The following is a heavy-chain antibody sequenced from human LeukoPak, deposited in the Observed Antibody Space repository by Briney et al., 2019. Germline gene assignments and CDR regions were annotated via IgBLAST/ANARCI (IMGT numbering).Heavy chain of an antibody. CDR3: ARSVVPRGDAFDI. Sequence: GESLKISCKGSGYSFTSYWIGWVRQMPGKGLEWMGIIYPGDSETRYSPSFQGQVTISADKSISTAYLQWSSLKASDTAMYYCARSVVPRGDAFDIWGQGTMVTVSS. V-gene: IGHV5-51*01. D-gene: IGHD3-22*01. CDR1: GYSFTSYW. CDR2: IYPGDSET. J-gene: IGHJ3*02.